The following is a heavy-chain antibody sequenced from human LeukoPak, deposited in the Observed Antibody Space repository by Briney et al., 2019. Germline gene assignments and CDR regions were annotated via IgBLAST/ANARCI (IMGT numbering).Heavy chain of an antibody. Sequence: ASVKVSCKASGYTFTGYYMHWVRQAPGQGLEWMGRINPNSGGTNYAQKFQGRVTMTRDTSISTAYMELSRLRSDDTAVYYCARDLGYCSSTSCYRDYWGQGTVVTVSS. CDR2: INPNSGGT. CDR1: GYTFTGYY. V-gene: IGHV1-2*06. D-gene: IGHD2-2*01. J-gene: IGHJ4*02. CDR3: ARDLGYCSSTSCYRDY.